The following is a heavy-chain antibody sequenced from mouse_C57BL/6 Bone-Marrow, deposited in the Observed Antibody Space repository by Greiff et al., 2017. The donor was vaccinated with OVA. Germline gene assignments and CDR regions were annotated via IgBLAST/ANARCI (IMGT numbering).Heavy chain of an antibody. V-gene: IGHV7-1*01. D-gene: IGHD4-1*01. J-gene: IGHJ4*01. CDR1: GFTFSDFY. CDR2: SRNKANDYTT. CDR3: ARDNWAMDY. Sequence: EVQGVESGGGLVQSGRSLRLSCATSGFTFSDFYMEWVRQAPGKGLEWIAASRNKANDYTTEYSASVKGRFIVSRDTSQSILYLQMNALRAEDTAIYYCARDNWAMDYWGQGTSVTVSS.